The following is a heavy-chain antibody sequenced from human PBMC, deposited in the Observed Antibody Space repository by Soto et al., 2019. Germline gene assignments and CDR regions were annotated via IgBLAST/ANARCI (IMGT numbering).Heavy chain of an antibody. J-gene: IGHJ4*02. V-gene: IGHV4-39*01. Sequence: QLQLQESGPGLVKPSETLSLTCTVSGGSIYSSSYYWGWIRQPPGKGLEWIGSAYYSGSSYYNPSLKSRVTISVDTSKNQFSLKVSSVTAADTAVYYCARHLNILNSSRWYPVMRPFDYWGQGTLVTVSS. CDR3: ARHLNILNSSRWYPVMRPFDY. CDR2: AYYSGSS. D-gene: IGHD6-13*01. CDR1: GGSIYSSSYY.